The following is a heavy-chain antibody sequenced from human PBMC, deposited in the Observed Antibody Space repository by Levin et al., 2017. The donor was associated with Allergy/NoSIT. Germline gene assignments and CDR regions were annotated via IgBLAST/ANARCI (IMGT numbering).Heavy chain of an antibody. J-gene: IGHJ4*02. CDR1: GFTVSSYD. CDR2: VYIGGGT. V-gene: IGHV3-53*01. Sequence: SCAASGFTVSSYDMSWVRQAPGKGLEWISVVYIGGGTNYADSVKGRFTISRDNSKNTLFLQMNSLRDEDTAVYYCARDRDSSGWPPDFDSWGQGTLVAVSS. D-gene: IGHD6-19*01. CDR3: ARDRDSSGWPPDFDS.